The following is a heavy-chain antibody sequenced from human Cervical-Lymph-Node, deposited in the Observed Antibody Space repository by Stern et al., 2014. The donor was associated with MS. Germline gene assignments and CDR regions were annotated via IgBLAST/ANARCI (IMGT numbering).Heavy chain of an antibody. CDR2: IYVDESS. Sequence: QVQLQESGSGLVRPSQTLSLTCTVSGGSVSSGGLTWSWLRPPPGHGLEWVGYIYVDESSYSNPSLTSRTPISIDRSKNQFSLRLSSMTAADTALYYCARVVRFLEWVPFDPWGQGILVTVSS. CDR1: GGSVSSGGLT. D-gene: IGHD3-3*01. CDR3: ARVVRFLEWVPFDP. V-gene: IGHV4-30-2*01. J-gene: IGHJ5*02.